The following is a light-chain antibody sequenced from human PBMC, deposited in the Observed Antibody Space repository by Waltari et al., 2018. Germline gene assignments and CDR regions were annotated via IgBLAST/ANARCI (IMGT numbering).Light chain of an antibody. J-gene: IGKJ2*02. Sequence: DIVMTQSPDSLAVSLGERATINCKTSQSVLYSSNNKNYLAWYQQKPGQPPNLLIYLASTRESGVPDRFSGSGSGADFTLTISSLQAEDVAVYYCQQFYSTPRTFGQGTKLEI. CDR1: QSVLYSSNNKNY. CDR2: LAS. CDR3: QQFYSTPRT. V-gene: IGKV4-1*01.